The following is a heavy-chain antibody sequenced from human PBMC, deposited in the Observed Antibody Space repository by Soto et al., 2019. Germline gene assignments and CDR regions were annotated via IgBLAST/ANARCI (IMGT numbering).Heavy chain of an antibody. Sequence: QVQLVQSGAEVKKPGASVKISCKASGYTFTNYYIHWVRQAPGQGLEWMGMINPRGGTTSYPQKFQGRVTMTRDTSTSTVYMELSSLRSEDTAVYYCARVSADYYDYSNNPYNALDIWGQGTMVTVSS. CDR2: INPRGGTT. CDR3: ARVSADYYDYSNNPYNALDI. D-gene: IGHD3-22*01. J-gene: IGHJ3*02. V-gene: IGHV1-46*03. CDR1: GYTFTNYY.